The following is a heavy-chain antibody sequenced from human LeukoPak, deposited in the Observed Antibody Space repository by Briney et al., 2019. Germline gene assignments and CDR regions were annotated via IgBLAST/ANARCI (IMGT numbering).Heavy chain of an antibody. CDR2: ISGSGGST. CDR3: AKDHDILTGPDY. D-gene: IGHD3-9*01. CDR1: GFTFSNYA. V-gene: IGHV3-23*01. Sequence: GGSLRLSCAASGFTFSNYAMGWVRQAPGKGLEWVSAISGSGGSTYYADSVKGRFTISRDNSKNTLYLQMNSLRAEDTAVYYCAKDHDILTGPDYWGQGTLVTVSS. J-gene: IGHJ4*02.